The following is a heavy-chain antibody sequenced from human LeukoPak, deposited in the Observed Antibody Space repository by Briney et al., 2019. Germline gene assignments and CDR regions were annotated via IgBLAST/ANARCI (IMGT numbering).Heavy chain of an antibody. D-gene: IGHD5-24*01. CDR3: ARGGDGYKAPFFDY. V-gene: IGHV4-59*01. CDR1: GGSISSYY. CDR2: VYDSGST. J-gene: IGHJ4*02. Sequence: SETLSLTCTVSGGSISSYYWSWIRQPPGKGLEWIGYVYDSGSTNHNPSLKSRVTILVDTSKNQFSLKLSSVTAADTAVYYCARGGDGYKAPFFDYWGQGTLVTVSS.